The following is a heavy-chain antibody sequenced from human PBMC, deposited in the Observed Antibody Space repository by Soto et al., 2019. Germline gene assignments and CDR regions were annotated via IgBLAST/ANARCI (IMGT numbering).Heavy chain of an antibody. J-gene: IGHJ4*02. Sequence: ASVKGYCKASGYTFRSYGISWVRQAPGQGLEWMGWISAYNGNTDYAQRFQGRVTMTTDTSTSTAYMELRSLRSDDTAVYFCARNPSGSNFDYWGQGTLVT. CDR3: ARNPSGSNFDY. D-gene: IGHD1-26*01. V-gene: IGHV1-18*01. CDR2: ISAYNGNT. CDR1: GYTFRSYG.